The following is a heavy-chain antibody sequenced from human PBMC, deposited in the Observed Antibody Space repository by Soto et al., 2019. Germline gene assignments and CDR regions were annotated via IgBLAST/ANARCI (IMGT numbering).Heavy chain of an antibody. J-gene: IGHJ4*02. CDR2: IYYSGDA. V-gene: IGHV4-59*01. Sequence: PSETLSLTCTFSVGSIVSYYWSWIRQAPGKGLEWIGSIYYSGDANYNPSLKSRVTTSIDPSKKQFSLVLSSVTAADTAIYYCARDDFPPYSSSSRGFDFWGQGALVTVSS. CDR1: VGSIVSYY. D-gene: IGHD6-6*01. CDR3: ARDDFPPYSSSSRGFDF.